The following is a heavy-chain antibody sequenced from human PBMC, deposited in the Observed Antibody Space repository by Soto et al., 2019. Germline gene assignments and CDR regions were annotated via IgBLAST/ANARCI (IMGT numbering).Heavy chain of an antibody. CDR2: TYYRSKWYN. Sequence: PSQTLSLTCAISVDSVSSNSAAWNWIRPSPSRGLEWLGRTYYRSKWYNDYAVSVKSRITINPDTSKNQFALQLNSVTPEDTAVYYCAREGGGGWYSYFDYWGQGTLVTVSS. J-gene: IGHJ4*02. CDR1: VDSVSSNSAA. V-gene: IGHV6-1*01. D-gene: IGHD6-19*01. CDR3: AREGGGGWYSYFDY.